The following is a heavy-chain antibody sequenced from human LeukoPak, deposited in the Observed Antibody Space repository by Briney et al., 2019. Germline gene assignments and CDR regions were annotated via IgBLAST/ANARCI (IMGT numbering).Heavy chain of an antibody. CDR1: GYTFTSYG. CDR3: ARGMPHSSGWYLGAWYFDL. J-gene: IGHJ2*01. V-gene: IGHV1-18*04. CDR2: ISAYNGNT. D-gene: IGHD6-19*01. Sequence: ASVKVSCKASGYTFTSYGISWVRQAPGQGLEWMGWISAYNGNTNYAQKLQGRVTMTTDTSTSTAYMELRSLRSDDTAVYCCARGMPHSSGWYLGAWYFDLWGRGTLVTVSS.